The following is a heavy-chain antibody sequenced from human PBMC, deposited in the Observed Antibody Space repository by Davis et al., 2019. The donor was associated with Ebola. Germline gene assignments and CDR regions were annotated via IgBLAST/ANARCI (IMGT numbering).Heavy chain of an antibody. J-gene: IGHJ5*02. CDR1: GFTFGDYW. CDR3: AKDSGWQMSP. D-gene: IGHD6-19*01. V-gene: IGHV3-7*01. Sequence: GESLKISCAASGFTFGDYWMTWVRQAPRKGLEWVGTIKYDGSDKYYVDSVNGRFTISRDNAKNSLDLQMNSLTVEDTAIYYCAKDSGWQMSPWGQGTLVIVSS. CDR2: IKYDGSDK.